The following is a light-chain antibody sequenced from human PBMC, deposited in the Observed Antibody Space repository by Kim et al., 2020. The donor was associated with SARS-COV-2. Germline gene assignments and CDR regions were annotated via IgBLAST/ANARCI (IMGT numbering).Light chain of an antibody. CDR2: AAS. J-gene: IGKJ4*01. V-gene: IGKV1-16*01. CDR1: QAINNH. Sequence: SVGHRVTFTCRGSQAINNHLAWFQQKSGKAPKSLIYAASTLQSGVPSRFSGSGFGTDFTLTISSLQPEDFATYYCQQYSLFPLTFGGGTKVDIK. CDR3: QQYSLFPLT.